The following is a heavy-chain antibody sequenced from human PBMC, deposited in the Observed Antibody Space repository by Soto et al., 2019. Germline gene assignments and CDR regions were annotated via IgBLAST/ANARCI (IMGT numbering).Heavy chain of an antibody. CDR1: GFTFSSNV. V-gene: IGHV3-23*01. D-gene: IGHD1-1*01. CDR2: ISGSRSNT. J-gene: IGHJ4*02. Sequence: GGSLRLSCVASGFTFSSNVMSLVRQAPGKGLEWVSAISGSRSNTYYTDSVKGRFTISRDNSQNTLYLQMNSLRAEDTAVYYCAKEKATTTCFDFGGQGTLVTVSS. CDR3: AKEKATTTCFDF.